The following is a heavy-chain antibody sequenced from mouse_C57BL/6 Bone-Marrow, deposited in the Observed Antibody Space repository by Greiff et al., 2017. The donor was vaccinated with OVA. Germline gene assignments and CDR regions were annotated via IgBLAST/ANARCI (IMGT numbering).Heavy chain of an antibody. J-gene: IGHJ4*01. D-gene: IGHD1-1*01. Sequence: QVQLKESGPGLVAPSQSLSITCTVSGFSLTSYGVSWVRQPPGKGLEWLGVIWGYGSTNYHSALISSLSLSKDNSKSQVFVKLNSRQTDDTATYYCAIPGTTVVARGAMDYWGQGTSVTVSS. CDR3: AIPGTTVVARGAMDY. CDR2: IWGYGST. CDR1: GFSLTSYG. V-gene: IGHV2-3*01.